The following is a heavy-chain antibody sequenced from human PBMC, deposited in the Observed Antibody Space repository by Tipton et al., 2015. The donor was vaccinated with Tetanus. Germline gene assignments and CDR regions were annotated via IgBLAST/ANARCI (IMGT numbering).Heavy chain of an antibody. CDR1: GYSFTGYY. CDR2: INPNRGGT. Sequence: QLVQSGAEVKKPGASVKVSCKTAGYSFTGYYIHWVRQAPGQGLEWMGWINPNRGGTNYAQKFQGRVTMTRDTSISTVYMELSRLKSDDTAGYFCAGSGGAGSSFYYGMDVWGRGTTVTVSS. J-gene: IGHJ6*02. V-gene: IGHV1-2*02. D-gene: IGHD3-10*01. CDR3: AGSGGAGSSFYYGMDV.